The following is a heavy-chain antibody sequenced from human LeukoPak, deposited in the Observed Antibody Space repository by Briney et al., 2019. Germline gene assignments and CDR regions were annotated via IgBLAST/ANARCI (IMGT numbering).Heavy chain of an antibody. D-gene: IGHD4-17*01. CDR3: ARHPLDSVTRQWWFDP. Sequence: GESLKISCKGSGYSFTSYWISWVRQMPGKGLEWMGRIDPSDSYTNYSPSFQGHVTISADKSISTAYLQWSSLKASDTAMYYCARHPLDSVTRQWWFDPWGQGTLVTVSS. V-gene: IGHV5-10-1*01. CDR1: GYSFTSYW. CDR2: IDPSDSYT. J-gene: IGHJ5*02.